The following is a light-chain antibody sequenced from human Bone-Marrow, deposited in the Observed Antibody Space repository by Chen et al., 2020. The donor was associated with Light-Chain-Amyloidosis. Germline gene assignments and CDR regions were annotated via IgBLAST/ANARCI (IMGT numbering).Light chain of an antibody. CDR2: GAS. J-gene: IGKJ1*01. CDR1: RVTSNTF. CDR3: QQYDNSHWT. V-gene: IGKV3-20*01. Sequence: DIVLTPPPFTLSLSPGERATLSCMASRVTSNTFLAWYQQKPGQAPRLLIYGASYRATCSPDRCSGSGSGTDFTLTISRLEPDDFAVYYCQQYDNSHWTFGQGTKVEIK.